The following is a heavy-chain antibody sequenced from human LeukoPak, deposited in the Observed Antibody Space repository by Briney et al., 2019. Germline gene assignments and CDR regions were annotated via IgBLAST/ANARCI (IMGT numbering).Heavy chain of an antibody. CDR2: ISSSGSTV. J-gene: IGHJ4*02. V-gene: IGHV3-48*01. D-gene: IGHD1-1*01. CDR3: VRDYKSSDTPNFDY. Sequence: GGSLRLSCAASGFTFSYYSMNWVRQAPGKGLEWVSYISSSGSTVYYADSVKGRFAISRDNAKNSLYLEMNSLRAEDTAVYHCVRDYKSSDTPNFDYWGQGTLVTVSS. CDR1: GFTFSYYS.